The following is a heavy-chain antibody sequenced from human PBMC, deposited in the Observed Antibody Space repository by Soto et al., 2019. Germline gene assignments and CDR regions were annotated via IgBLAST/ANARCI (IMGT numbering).Heavy chain of an antibody. CDR3: ARVPVRYYDSSGYYYRYYYYGMDV. V-gene: IGHV4-34*01. D-gene: IGHD3-22*01. Sequence: SETLSLTCAVYGGSFSGYYWSWIRQPPGKGLEWIGEINHSGSTNHNPSLKSRVTISVDTSKNQFSLKLTSVTAADTAVYYCARVPVRYYDSSGYYYRYYYYGMDVWGQGTTVTVSS. J-gene: IGHJ6*02. CDR1: GGSFSGYY. CDR2: INHSGST.